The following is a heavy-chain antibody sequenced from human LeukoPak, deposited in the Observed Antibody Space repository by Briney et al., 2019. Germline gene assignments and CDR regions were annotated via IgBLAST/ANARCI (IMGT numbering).Heavy chain of an antibody. Sequence: RGSLRLSCAASGFTFRNYAMSWVRQAPRKGLEWVSAVSGSGDSTSYADSVKGRFTVSRDKSKNTLYLQMNSLRAEDTAVYYCAKAEGLQLWLGSDYWGQGTLVTVSS. J-gene: IGHJ4*02. CDR2: VSGSGDST. D-gene: IGHD5-18*01. CDR3: AKAEGLQLWLGSDY. CDR1: GFTFRNYA. V-gene: IGHV3-23*01.